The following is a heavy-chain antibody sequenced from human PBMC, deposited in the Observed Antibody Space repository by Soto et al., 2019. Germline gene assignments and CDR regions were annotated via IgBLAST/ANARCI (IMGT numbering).Heavy chain of an antibody. J-gene: IGHJ4*02. Sequence: ASVKVSCKVSGYTLTELSMHWVRQAPGKGLEWMGGFDPEDGETIYAQKFQGRVTMTEDTSTDTAHMELSSLRSEDTAVYYCATHNIAAAGYFDYWGQGTLVTVSS. CDR3: ATHNIAAAGYFDY. CDR1: GYTLTELS. V-gene: IGHV1-24*01. CDR2: FDPEDGET. D-gene: IGHD6-13*01.